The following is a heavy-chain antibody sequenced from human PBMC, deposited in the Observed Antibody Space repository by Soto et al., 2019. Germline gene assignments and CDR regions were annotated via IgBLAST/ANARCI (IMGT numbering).Heavy chain of an antibody. CDR1: GGTFSSYA. J-gene: IGHJ6*04. CDR3: ARAKPFAGTQGVAMDV. CDR2: IIPIFGTA. Sequence: SVKVSCKASGGTFSSYAISWVRQAPGQGLEWMGGIIPIFGTANYAQKFQGRVTITADESTGTAHMELSSLRSEDTAVYYCARAKPFAGTQGVAMDVWGKGTTATVSS. D-gene: IGHD2-15*01. V-gene: IGHV1-69*13.